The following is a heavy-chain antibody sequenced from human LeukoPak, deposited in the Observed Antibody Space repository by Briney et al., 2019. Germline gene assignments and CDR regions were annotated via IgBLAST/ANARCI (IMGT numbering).Heavy chain of an antibody. CDR1: GGSISSYY. J-gene: IGHJ5*02. Sequence: PSETLSLTCTVSGGSISSYYWSWIRQPPGKGLEWIGYIYNSGSINYNPSLKSRVTISVDTSKNQFSLKLSSVTAADTAVYYCARDNLWGQGTLVTVSS. CDR3: ARDNL. V-gene: IGHV4-59*01. CDR2: IYNSGSI.